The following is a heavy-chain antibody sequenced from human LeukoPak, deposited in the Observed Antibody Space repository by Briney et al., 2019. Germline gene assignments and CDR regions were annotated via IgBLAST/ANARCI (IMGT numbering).Heavy chain of an antibody. J-gene: IGHJ4*02. CDR3: AKLISNNWPVDY. CDR1: GFTFSSYA. Sequence: GGSLRLSCAASGFTFSSYAMSWVRQPPGKELDWVSAISGDQTYYANSVRGRFTISRDNSKNTLHLQMDSLRAEDTAVYYCAKLISNNWPVDYWGQGTLVTVSS. CDR2: ISGDQT. D-gene: IGHD1-1*01. V-gene: IGHV3-23*01.